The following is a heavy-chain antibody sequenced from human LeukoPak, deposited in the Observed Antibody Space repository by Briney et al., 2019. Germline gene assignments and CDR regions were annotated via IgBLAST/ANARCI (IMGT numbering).Heavy chain of an antibody. V-gene: IGHV1-46*01. J-gene: IGHJ4*02. CDR3: ARRAVYSGSYRSPFDY. CDR1: GYTFTGYY. CDR2: INPSGGST. Sequence: ASVKVSCKASGYTFTGYYMHWVRQAPGQGLEWMGIINPSGGSTSYAQKFQGRVTMTRDTSTSTVYMELSSLRSEDTAVYYCARRAVYSGSYRSPFDYWGQGTLVTVSS. D-gene: IGHD1-26*01.